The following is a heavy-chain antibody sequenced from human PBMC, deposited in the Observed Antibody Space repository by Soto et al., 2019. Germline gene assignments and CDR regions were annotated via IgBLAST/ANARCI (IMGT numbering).Heavy chain of an antibody. CDR2: IWYGGSNK. Sequence: GGSLRLSCAASGFTFSSYGMHWVRQAPGKGLEWVAVIWYGGSNKYYADSVKGRVTISRDNSKNTLNLQMNSLRAEDTAVYYCAKAGHLGELSYDDYWSQGTLVTVSS. CDR1: GFTFSSYG. V-gene: IGHV3-33*06. CDR3: AKAGHLGELSYDDY. D-gene: IGHD3-16*02. J-gene: IGHJ4*02.